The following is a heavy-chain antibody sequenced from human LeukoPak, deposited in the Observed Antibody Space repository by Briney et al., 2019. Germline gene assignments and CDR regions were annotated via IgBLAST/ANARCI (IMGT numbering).Heavy chain of an antibody. V-gene: IGHV4-39*07. CDR3: ASTSPSSGWGYGFDY. J-gene: IGHJ4*02. CDR1: GGSISSSSYY. D-gene: IGHD6-19*01. Sequence: PSETLSLTCTVSGGSISSSSYYWGWIRQPPGKGLEWIGSIYYSGSTYYNPSLKSRVTISVDTSKNQFSLKLSSVTAADTAVYYCASTSPSSGWGYGFDYWGQGTLVTVSS. CDR2: IYYSGST.